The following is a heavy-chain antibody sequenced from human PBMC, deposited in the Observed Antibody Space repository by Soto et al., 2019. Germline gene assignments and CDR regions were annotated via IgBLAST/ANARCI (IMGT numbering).Heavy chain of an antibody. D-gene: IGHD3-16*02. CDR1: GFTFAKYH. J-gene: IGHJ4*02. CDR3: AKCFVDRGVDL. Sequence: EVQVLESGGGLVQPGESLRLSCAASGFTFAKYHMTWVRQAPGQGLQYVSSITDSGSHTFHADSVKGRFTIPRDNSKETLLLQMNILRVQDTALYYCAKCFVDRGVDLWGQGTLVTVSS. CDR2: ITDSGSHT. V-gene: IGHV3-23*01.